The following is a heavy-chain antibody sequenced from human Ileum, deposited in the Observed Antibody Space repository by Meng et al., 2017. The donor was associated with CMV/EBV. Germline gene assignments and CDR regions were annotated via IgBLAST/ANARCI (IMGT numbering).Heavy chain of an antibody. Sequence: GESLKISCAASGFTVSSNYLSWVRQAPRKGLEWVSLIHSDGRTYHADSVKGRFIISRDNSKNTVYLQMNNLGADDTAVYYCARLQQQNWAFGMDVWGQGTTVTVSS. V-gene: IGHV3-53*01. CDR2: IHSDGRT. CDR3: ARLQQQNWAFGMDV. D-gene: IGHD6-13*01. CDR1: GFTVSSNY. J-gene: IGHJ6*02.